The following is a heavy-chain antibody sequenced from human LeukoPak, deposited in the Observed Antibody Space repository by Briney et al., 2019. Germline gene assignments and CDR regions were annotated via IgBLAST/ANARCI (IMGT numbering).Heavy chain of an antibody. CDR2: VDPDDFET. Sequence: PGESLKIPCKASGYSFTSYWIAWSRQMPGKGLEGMGGVDPDDFETRYSPSFQGQVTISADKSISTAFLQWSSLKASDTAIYYCARHGKLSASRNWFDPWGQGTLVTVSS. D-gene: IGHD1-26*01. CDR3: ARHGKLSASRNWFDP. CDR1: GYSFTSYW. V-gene: IGHV5-51*01. J-gene: IGHJ5*02.